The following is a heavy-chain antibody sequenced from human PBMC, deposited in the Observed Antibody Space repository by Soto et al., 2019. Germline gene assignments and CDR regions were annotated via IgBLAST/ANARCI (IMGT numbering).Heavy chain of an antibody. CDR2: ISGSGGST. CDR3: AKDALRYFDWLLLDAFDI. J-gene: IGHJ3*02. D-gene: IGHD3-9*01. CDR1: GFTFSSYA. V-gene: IGHV3-23*01. Sequence: GGSLRLSCAASGFTFSSYAMSWVRQAPGKGLEWVSAISGSGGSTYYADSVKGRFTISRDNSKNTLYLQMNSLRAEDTAVYYCAKDALRYFDWLLLDAFDIWGQGTMVTVSS.